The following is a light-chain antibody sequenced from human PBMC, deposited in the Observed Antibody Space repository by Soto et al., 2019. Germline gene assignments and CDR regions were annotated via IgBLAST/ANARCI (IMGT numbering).Light chain of an antibody. Sequence: QSVLAQPASVSGSPLQSITISCTGTSSDVGGYNYVSWYQQHPGKAPKLMIYDVSNRPSGVSNRFSGSKSGNTASLTISGLQAEDEGDYYCSSYTSSSLHVFGTGTKVTVL. CDR1: SSDVGGYNY. CDR3: SSYTSSSLHV. J-gene: IGLJ1*01. CDR2: DVS. V-gene: IGLV2-14*03.